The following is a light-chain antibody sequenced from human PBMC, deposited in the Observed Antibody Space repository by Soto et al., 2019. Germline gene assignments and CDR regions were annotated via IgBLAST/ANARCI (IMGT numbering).Light chain of an antibody. J-gene: IGLJ1*01. CDR1: SSNIGSNT. Sequence: QSVLTRPPSASGTPGQRVTISCSGSSSNIGSNTVNWYQQLPGTAPELLIYSNNQRPSGVPDRFSGSKSGTSASLAISGLQSEDEADYYCAAWDDSLNGYVFGTGTKVTVL. V-gene: IGLV1-44*01. CDR2: SNN. CDR3: AAWDDSLNGYV.